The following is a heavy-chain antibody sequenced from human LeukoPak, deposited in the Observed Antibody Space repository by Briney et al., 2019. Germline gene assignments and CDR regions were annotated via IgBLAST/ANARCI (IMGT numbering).Heavy chain of an antibody. V-gene: IGHV1-2*02. CDR2: INPNSGGT. D-gene: IGHD6-13*01. Sequence: GSSVKVSCKACGYTFTGYYMHWVRQAPGQGLEWIGWINPNSGGTNYAQKFQGRVTMTRDTSISTAYMELSRLRSDDTAVYYCATSIAAAGKRVYYYYYMDVWGKGTTVTVSS. CDR1: GYTFTGYY. J-gene: IGHJ6*03. CDR3: ATSIAAAGKRVYYYYYMDV.